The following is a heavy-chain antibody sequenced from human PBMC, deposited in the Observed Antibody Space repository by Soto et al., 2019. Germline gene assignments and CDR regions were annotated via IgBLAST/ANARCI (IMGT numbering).Heavy chain of an antibody. V-gene: IGHV3-30*04. CDR2: ISHDGRNE. CDR1: GFIFRTYA. CDR3: VGAMLGLATHFDL. Sequence: QVQLVESGGGVVQPGRSLRLSCAASGFIFRTYAMHWVRQAPGKGLEWVSVISHDGRNEYYADSVKGRFTISRDNSKNTLYLQMNNTRPEQMAVYYSVGAMLGLATHFDLWGRGTRVTVSS. J-gene: IGHJ2*01. D-gene: IGHD3-3*02.